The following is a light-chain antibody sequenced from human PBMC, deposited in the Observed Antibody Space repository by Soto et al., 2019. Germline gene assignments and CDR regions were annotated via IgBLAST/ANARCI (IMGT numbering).Light chain of an antibody. V-gene: IGKV4-1*01. CDR1: QSVLYNANNKNY. CDR3: KQYYSTPAT. J-gene: IGKJ3*01. Sequence: DIVMTQSPDSLSVSLGERATLNCKSSQSVLYNANNKNYLAWYQKKPGQPPKLLIYWASTRESGVPDRFSGSGSETDSTLTSTSLQAEDVAVYYCKQYYSTPATFGPGTKVDIK. CDR2: WAS.